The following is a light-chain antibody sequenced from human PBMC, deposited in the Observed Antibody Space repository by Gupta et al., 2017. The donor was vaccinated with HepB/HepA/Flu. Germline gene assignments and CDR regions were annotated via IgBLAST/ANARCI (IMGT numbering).Light chain of an antibody. V-gene: IGLV2-14*03. J-gene: IGLJ2*01. CDR1: RDVAGYNY. Sequence: RDVAGYNYVSWYQQYPGKAPKLIIYDVSNRPSGVSNRFSGSMSGSTASLAISGLQGEDEDDYFCSSYATSSTDRIFGGGTKVTVL. CDR2: DVS. CDR3: SSYATSSTDRI.